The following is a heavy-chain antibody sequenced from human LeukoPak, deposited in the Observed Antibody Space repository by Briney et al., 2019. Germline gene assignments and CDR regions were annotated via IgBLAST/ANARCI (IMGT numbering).Heavy chain of an antibody. Sequence: SETLSLTCTVSGGSISSYYWSWIRQPPGKGLEWIGYIYYSGSTNYNPSLKSRVTISVDTSKNQFSLKLSSVTAADTAVYYCARVYYSDSYDYWYFDLWGRGTLVTVSS. D-gene: IGHD6-13*01. CDR3: ARVYYSDSYDYWYFDL. V-gene: IGHV4-59*01. CDR2: IYYSGST. J-gene: IGHJ2*01. CDR1: GGSISSYY.